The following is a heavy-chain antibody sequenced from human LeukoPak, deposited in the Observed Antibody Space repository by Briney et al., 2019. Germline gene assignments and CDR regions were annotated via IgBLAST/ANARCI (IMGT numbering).Heavy chain of an antibody. CDR3: AKDMHDSSGYYYVAAFDI. CDR1: GFTFSNYA. V-gene: IGHV3-23*01. D-gene: IGHD3-22*01. CDR2: ISGSAVTT. Sequence: GGSLRLSCAASGFTFSNYAMSRVRQAPGKGLEWVSAISGSAVTTYYGDSVKGRFTISRDNSKNTLYLQMNSLRAEDTAVYYCAKDMHDSSGYYYVAAFDIWGQGTMVTVSS. J-gene: IGHJ3*02.